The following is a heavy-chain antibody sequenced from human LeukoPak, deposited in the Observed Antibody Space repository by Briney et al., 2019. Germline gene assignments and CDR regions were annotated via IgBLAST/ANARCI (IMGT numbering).Heavy chain of an antibody. D-gene: IGHD3-3*01. CDR1: GYTFTGYY. CDR2: INSNSGDT. CDR3: ARDSNFWSGFDR. V-gene: IGHV1-2*02. J-gene: IGHJ4*02. Sequence: ASVKVSCKASGYTFTGYYIHWVRRAPGQGLEWMGWINSNSGDTKYAEKFQGRVTMTRDTSISTAYMEMSSLKSDDTAIYHCARDSNFWSGFDRWGQGTLVTVSP.